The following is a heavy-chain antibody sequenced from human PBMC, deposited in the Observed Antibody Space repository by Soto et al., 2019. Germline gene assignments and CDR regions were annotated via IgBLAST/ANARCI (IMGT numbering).Heavy chain of an antibody. J-gene: IGHJ4*02. V-gene: IGHV2-5*02. Sequence: QITLKESGPPLVRPAQTLTLTCAFSGFSLTTTSMGVAWIRQPPGKALEWPALMYWDDDQRYSPSLKDRLTISKDTSRSRVVLTISHMNPEDTGTYFCAHAVDYDLLSFDHWGPGTLVTVSS. CDR1: GFSLTTTSMG. CDR2: MYWDDDQ. CDR3: AHAVDYDLLSFDH. D-gene: IGHD4-17*01.